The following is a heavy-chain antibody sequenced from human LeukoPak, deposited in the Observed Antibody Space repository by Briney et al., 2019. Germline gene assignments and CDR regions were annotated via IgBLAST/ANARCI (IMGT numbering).Heavy chain of an antibody. Sequence: PSETLSLTCTVSGGSINNYYWSWIRQPAGKGLEWIGYIYYSGSTNYNPSLKSRVTISVDMSKNQFSLKLSSVTAADTAVYYCARPTNFKGYCSGGSCLRDAFDIWGQGTMVTVSS. CDR3: ARPTNFKGYCSGGSCLRDAFDI. V-gene: IGHV4-59*12. J-gene: IGHJ3*02. CDR1: GGSINNYY. D-gene: IGHD2-15*01. CDR2: IYYSGST.